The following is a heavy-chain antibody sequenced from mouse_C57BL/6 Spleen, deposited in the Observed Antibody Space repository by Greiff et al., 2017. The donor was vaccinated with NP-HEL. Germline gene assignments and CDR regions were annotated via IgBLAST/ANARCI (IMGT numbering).Heavy chain of an antibody. CDR1: GYTFTSYW. CDR3: AIDPITTGGAWFAY. Sequence: VQLQQPGAELVRPGTSVKLSCKASGYTFTSYWMHWVKQRPGQGLEWIGVIDPSDSYTNYNQKFKGKATLTVDTSSSTAYMQLSSLTSEDSAVYYCAIDPITTGGAWFAYWGQGTLVTVSA. V-gene: IGHV1-59*01. J-gene: IGHJ3*01. D-gene: IGHD1-1*01. CDR2: IDPSDSYT.